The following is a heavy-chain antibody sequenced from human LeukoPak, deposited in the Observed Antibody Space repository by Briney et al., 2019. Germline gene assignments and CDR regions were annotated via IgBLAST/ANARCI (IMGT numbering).Heavy chain of an antibody. CDR3: ARGVEYSSSSGLGY. D-gene: IGHD6-6*01. CDR1: GGSISSDF. Sequence: SETLSLTCTVSGGSISSDFWSWIRQPPGKGLEWIGYIHYSGSTNYNPSLKSRVTISVDTSKNQFSLKLSSVTAADTAVYYCARGVEYSSSSGLGYWGQGTMVTVSS. CDR2: IHYSGST. J-gene: IGHJ4*02. V-gene: IGHV4-59*01.